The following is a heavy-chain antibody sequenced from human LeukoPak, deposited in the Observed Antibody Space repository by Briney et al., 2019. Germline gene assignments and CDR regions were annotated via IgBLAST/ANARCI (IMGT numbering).Heavy chain of an antibody. CDR3: ARVLSRIRSYYFDY. D-gene: IGHD6-6*01. J-gene: IGHJ4*02. CDR2: IYYSGST. Sequence: PGGSLRLSCAASGFTDSSSYMRWLRQAPGKGLEGLGSIYYSGSTYYNPSLKSRVTISVDTSNNQFSLKLSSVTAADTAVYYCARVLSRIRSYYFDYWGQGTLVTVSS. V-gene: IGHV4-39*07. CDR1: GFTDSSSY.